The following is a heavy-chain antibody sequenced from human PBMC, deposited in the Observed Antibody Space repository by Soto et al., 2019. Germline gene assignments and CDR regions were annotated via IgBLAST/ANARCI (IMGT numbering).Heavy chain of an antibody. CDR3: AREGSTYSSPLDY. CDR2: IDAGNDNT. D-gene: IGHD4-4*01. V-gene: IGHV1-3*01. Sequence: ASVKVSCKASGYTLSTYAVHWLRQAPGQRLEWMGRIDAGNDNTKYSQNFQGRVTITTDTSASTAYMELSSLKSEDTAIYYCAREGSTYSSPLDYWGQGTLVTVSS. CDR1: GYTLSTYA. J-gene: IGHJ4*02.